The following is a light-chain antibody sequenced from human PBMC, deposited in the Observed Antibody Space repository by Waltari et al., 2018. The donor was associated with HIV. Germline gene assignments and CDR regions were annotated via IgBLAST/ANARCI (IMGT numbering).Light chain of an antibody. CDR1: QSVSSN. Sequence: EIVMTQSPATLSVSPGERATISCRASQSVSSNLAWYQQIPGQAPRLLIYDASTRATGSPARFSGSGSGTEFTLTISSLQSEDFAIYYCQHYNDWPITFGQGTRLEIK. J-gene: IGKJ5*01. CDR3: QHYNDWPIT. CDR2: DAS. V-gene: IGKV3-15*01.